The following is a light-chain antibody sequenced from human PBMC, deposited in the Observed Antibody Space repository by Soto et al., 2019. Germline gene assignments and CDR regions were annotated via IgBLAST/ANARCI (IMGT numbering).Light chain of an antibody. CDR2: QVS. CDR3: IQFAHFPRT. V-gene: IGKV2-24*01. CDR1: QSLGYSDGNTY. Sequence: ELKQTPLSSPVTLGQPASISCRSSQSLGYSDGNTYLSWLQQRPGQPPRLLIYQVSNRFSGVPDRFSGSGAGTDFTLKISRVEDEDVGVYSCIQFAHFPRTFGQGTKVEIK. J-gene: IGKJ1*01.